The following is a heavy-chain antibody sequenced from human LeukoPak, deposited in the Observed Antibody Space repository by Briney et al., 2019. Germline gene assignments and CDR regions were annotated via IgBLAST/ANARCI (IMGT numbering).Heavy chain of an antibody. V-gene: IGHV3-23*01. Sequence: PGGSLRLSCAASGFTFSSYAMSWVRQAPGKGLEWVSAISGSGGGTYYADSVKGRFTISRDNSKNTLYLQMNSLRAEDTAVYYCAKPAIQLWLSYYFDYWGQGTLVTVSS. CDR3: AKPAIQLWLSYYFDY. D-gene: IGHD5-18*01. CDR2: ISGSGGGT. J-gene: IGHJ4*02. CDR1: GFTFSSYA.